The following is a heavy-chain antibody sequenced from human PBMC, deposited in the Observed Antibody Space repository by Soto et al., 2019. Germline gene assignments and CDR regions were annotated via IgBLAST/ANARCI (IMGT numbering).Heavy chain of an antibody. CDR2: ISYHGINK. Sequence: GGSLRLSCAASGFTFSSHGMHWVRQAPGKGLEWVTIISYHGINKYYADSVKGRFTISRDNSKNTVSLQMNSLRAEDTAVYYCAELGAVVGEDYWGQGILVTVSS. J-gene: IGHJ4*02. D-gene: IGHD6-19*01. CDR3: AELGAVVGEDY. V-gene: IGHV3-30*18. CDR1: GFTFSSHG.